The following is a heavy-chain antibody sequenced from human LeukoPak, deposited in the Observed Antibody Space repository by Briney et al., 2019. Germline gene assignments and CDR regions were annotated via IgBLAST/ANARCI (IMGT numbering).Heavy chain of an antibody. CDR1: GFTFSSYG. V-gene: IGHV3-23*01. D-gene: IGHD3-22*01. CDR2: ISGSGGST. Sequence: WGSLRLSCAASGFTFSSYGMSWVRQAPGKGLEWVSAISGSGGSTYYADSVKGRFTISRDNSRNTLYLQMNSLRAEDTAVYYCAKGPSNYYDSSGYYYFDYWGQGTLVTVSS. CDR3: AKGPSNYYDSSGYYYFDY. J-gene: IGHJ4*02.